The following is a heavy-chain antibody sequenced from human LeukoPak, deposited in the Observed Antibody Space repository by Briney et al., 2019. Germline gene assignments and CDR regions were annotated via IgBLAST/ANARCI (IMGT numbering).Heavy chain of an antibody. CDR3: WREWGNIDY. Sequence: GGSLRLSCAVSGFTFSISAMTWVRQAPGKGLEWVSYISSGGSTKYYADSVKGLFTISRDTAKNSLYLQMNSLRAEDTAVYYWWREWGNIDYWGEGTLVTVSS. CDR1: GFTFSISA. CDR2: ISSGGSTK. V-gene: IGHV3-48*03. D-gene: IGHD3-16*01. J-gene: IGHJ4*02.